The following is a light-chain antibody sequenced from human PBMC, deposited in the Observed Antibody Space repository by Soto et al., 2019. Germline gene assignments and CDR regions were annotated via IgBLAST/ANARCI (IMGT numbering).Light chain of an antibody. Sequence: EIVLTQSPGTLSLSPGERATLSCRASQSVDSSYLAWYQQKPGQAPRLLNYGASSRATGIPDRFSGSGSGTNFTLTISRLEPEDFAVYYCQQFGSPFTFGPGTKVDIK. V-gene: IGKV3-20*01. CDR3: QQFGSPFT. CDR1: QSVDSSY. J-gene: IGKJ3*01. CDR2: GAS.